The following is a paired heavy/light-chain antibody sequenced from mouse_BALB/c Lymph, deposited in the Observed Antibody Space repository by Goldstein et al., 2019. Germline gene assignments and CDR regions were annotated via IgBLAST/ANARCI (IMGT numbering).Heavy chain of an antibody. CDR3: ARNYYGNSNYAMDY. Sequence: DVQLVESGGGLVQPGGSRKLSCAASGFTFSSFGMHWVRQAPEKGLEWVAYISSGSSTIYYADTVKGRFTISRDNPKNTLFLQMTSLRSEDTAMYYCARNYYGNSNYAMDYWGQGTSVTVSS. V-gene: IGHV5-17*02. J-gene: IGHJ4*01. CDR2: ISSGSSTI. CDR1: GFTFSSFG. D-gene: IGHD2-1*01.
Light chain of an antibody. CDR1: QDINKY. J-gene: IGKJ5*01. V-gene: IGKV19-93*01. Sequence: DIQMTQSPSSLSASLGGKVTITCKASQDINKYIAWYQHKPGKGPRLLIHYTSTLQPGIPSRFSGSGSGRDYSFSISNLEPEDIATYYCLQYDNLLLTFGAGTKLELK. CDR2: YTS. CDR3: LQYDNLLLT.